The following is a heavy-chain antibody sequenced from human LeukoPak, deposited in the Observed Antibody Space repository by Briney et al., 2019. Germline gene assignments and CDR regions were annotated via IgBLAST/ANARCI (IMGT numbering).Heavy chain of an antibody. D-gene: IGHD5-18*01. V-gene: IGHV3-23*01. Sequence: GGSLRLSCAASGFTFSSYAMSWVRQAPGKGLEWVSAISGSGGSTYYADSVKGRFTISRDNSKNTLYLQMNSLRAEDTAVYYCAEDSRDGYAYNFDYWGQGTLVTVSS. CDR3: AEDSRDGYAYNFDY. CDR2: ISGSGGST. CDR1: GFTFSSYA. J-gene: IGHJ4*01.